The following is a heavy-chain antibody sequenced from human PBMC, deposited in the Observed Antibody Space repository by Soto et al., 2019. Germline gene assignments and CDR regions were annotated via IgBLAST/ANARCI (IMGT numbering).Heavy chain of an antibody. V-gene: IGHV3-30*18. D-gene: IGHD5-12*01. J-gene: IGHJ5*02. CDR3: AKEKDQWLQSPGDP. CDR1: GFTVSTYG. Sequence: GGSLRLGGAAAGFTVSTYGMHWVRHAPGKGLEWVGMISYSGSSTYFADAVKGRFTISRDNSKNTLYLQMNSLSSDDTAIYFCAKEKDQWLQSPGDPWGQGTLVIVSS. CDR2: ISYSGSST.